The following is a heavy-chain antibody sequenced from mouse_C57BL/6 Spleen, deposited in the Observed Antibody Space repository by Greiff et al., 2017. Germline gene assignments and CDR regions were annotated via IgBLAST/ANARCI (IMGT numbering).Heavy chain of an antibody. CDR1: GYAFSSSW. CDR3: ARRGITTGESYYAMDY. CDR2: IYPGDGDT. Sequence: QVQLQQSGPELVKPGASVKISCKASGYAFSSSWMNWVKQRPGKGLEWIGRIYPGDGDTNYNGKFKGKATLTADKSSSTAYMQLSRLTSEDSAVYFCARRGITTGESYYAMDYWGQGTSVTVSS. V-gene: IGHV1-82*01. D-gene: IGHD1-1*01. J-gene: IGHJ4*01.